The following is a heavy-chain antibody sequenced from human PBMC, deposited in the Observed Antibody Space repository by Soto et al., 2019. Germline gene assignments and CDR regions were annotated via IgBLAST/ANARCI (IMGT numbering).Heavy chain of an antibody. CDR1: GYTFTSYY. CDR2: INPSGGST. CDR3: VRNGVKVPTTNFYMDV. Sequence: ASVKVSCKASGYTFTSYYMHWVRQAPGQGLEWMAIINPSGGSTNYAQKFQGRVTMTRDTSTSTVYMELSSLRSEDTAVYYCVRNGVKVPTTNFYMDVWGIGTTVTVSS. J-gene: IGHJ6*03. V-gene: IGHV1-46*03. D-gene: IGHD5-12*01.